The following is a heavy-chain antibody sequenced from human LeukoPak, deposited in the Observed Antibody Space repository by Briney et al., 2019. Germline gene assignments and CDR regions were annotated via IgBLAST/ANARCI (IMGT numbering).Heavy chain of an antibody. CDR2: ISYDGSNK. CDR3: ARDGDYEGPDY. V-gene: IGHV3-30*04. Sequence: LPGRALRLSCAASGFTFSSYAMHWVRQAPGKGLEWVAVISYDGSNKYYADSVKGRFTISRDNSKNTLYLQMNSLRAEDTAVYYCARDGDYEGPDYWGQGTLVTVSS. CDR1: GFTFSSYA. J-gene: IGHJ4*02. D-gene: IGHD2-21*01.